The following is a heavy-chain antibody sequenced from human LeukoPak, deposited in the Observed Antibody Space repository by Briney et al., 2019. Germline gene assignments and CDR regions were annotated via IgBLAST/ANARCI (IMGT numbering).Heavy chain of an antibody. D-gene: IGHD1-26*01. CDR1: GDSVSTYY. J-gene: IGHJ4*02. CDR3: ARLGHQGFDY. CDR2: IYYSGST. V-gene: IGHV4-59*08. Sequence: PLETLSLTCTVSGDSVSTYYWNWIRQPPGEGLEWIGYIYYSGSTNYNPSLKSRVTISVDTSKDQLSLKLSSVTAADTAVYYCARLGHQGFDYWGQGTLVTVSS.